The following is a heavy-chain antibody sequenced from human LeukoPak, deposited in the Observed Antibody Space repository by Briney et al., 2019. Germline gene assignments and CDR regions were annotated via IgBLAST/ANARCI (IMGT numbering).Heavy chain of an antibody. D-gene: IGHD2-15*01. CDR1: GYTFTGYY. CDR2: INPNSGGT. V-gene: IGHV1-2*02. CDR3: ARDGDYCSGGGCDLYYFDY. J-gene: IGHJ4*02. Sequence: GASVKVSCKASGYTFTGYYMHWVRQAPGQGLEWMGWINPNSGGTNYAQKFQGRVTMTRDTSISTAYMELSRLRSDDTAVYYCARDGDYCSGGGCDLYYFDYWGQGTLVTVSS.